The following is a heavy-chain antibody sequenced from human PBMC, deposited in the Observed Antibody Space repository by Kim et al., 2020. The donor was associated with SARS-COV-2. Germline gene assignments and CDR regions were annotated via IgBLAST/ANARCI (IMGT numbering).Heavy chain of an antibody. V-gene: IGHV3-7*03. CDR2: IKEDGSEE. CDR3: AAGRGGAD. J-gene: IGHJ4*02. D-gene: IGHD1-26*01. Sequence: GGSLRLSCVVSGFDFDSYWMTWVRQAPGKGLEWVANIKEDGSEENFVDSVKGRFTISRDSDKKSVFLQMNTLRVEDTAVYYCAAGRGGADWGQGALVTVSA. CDR1: GFDFDSYW.